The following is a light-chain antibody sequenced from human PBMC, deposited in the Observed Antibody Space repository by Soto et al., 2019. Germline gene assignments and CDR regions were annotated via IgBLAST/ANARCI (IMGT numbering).Light chain of an antibody. CDR1: SSDVGGYTY. CDR3: TSYTSSSTPYV. Sequence: QSVLPHPAYVSGSPGQSITISCAGTSSDVGGYTYVSWYQQHPGKAPKLMIYDVSNRPSGVSNRFSGSKSGNTASLTISGLQAEHEADYYCTSYTSSSTPYVFGGGTKVTVL. V-gene: IGLV2-14*01. CDR2: DVS. J-gene: IGLJ1*01.